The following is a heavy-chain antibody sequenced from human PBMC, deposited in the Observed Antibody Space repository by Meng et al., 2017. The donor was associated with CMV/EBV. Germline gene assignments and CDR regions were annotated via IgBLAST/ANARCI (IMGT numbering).Heavy chain of an antibody. J-gene: IGHJ4*02. V-gene: IGHV3-30*03. CDR2: ISYDGSNK. Sequence: GESLKISCAASGFTFSSYWMSWVRQAPGEGLEWVAVISYDGSNKYYADSVKGRFTISRDNSKNTLYLQMNSLRAEDTAVYYCARDGTTVTFDYWGQGTLVTVSS. D-gene: IGHD4-17*01. CDR3: ARDGTTVTFDY. CDR1: GFTFSSYW.